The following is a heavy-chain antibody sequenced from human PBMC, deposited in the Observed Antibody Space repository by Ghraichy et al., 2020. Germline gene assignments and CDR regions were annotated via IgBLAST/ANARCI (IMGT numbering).Heavy chain of an antibody. J-gene: IGHJ4*02. D-gene: IGHD5-24*01. CDR3: ASHLLDDYNLLSYFDY. CDR1: GGSISSSSYY. Sequence: SETLSLTCTVSGGSISSSSYYWGWIRQPPGKGLEWIGCIKYSGSTYYNPSLKSRVTISVDTSKNQLSLKLNSVTAADTAVYYCASHLLDDYNLLSYFDYWGKGTLVSVSS. CDR2: IKYSGST. V-gene: IGHV4-39*01.